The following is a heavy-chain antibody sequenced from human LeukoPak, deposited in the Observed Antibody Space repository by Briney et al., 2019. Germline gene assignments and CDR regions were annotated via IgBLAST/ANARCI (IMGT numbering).Heavy chain of an antibody. V-gene: IGHV4-59*01. D-gene: IGHD5-12*01. CDR2: IYYTGST. CDR3: AGGLRLEYLYDY. CDR1: GGSISTYY. J-gene: IGHJ4*02. Sequence: SETLSLTCTVSGGSISTYYWSWIRQPPGKGLEWIGYIYYTGSTSYNPSLKSRVTMSLDASKNQFSLELNSVTAADTAVYYCAGGLRLEYLYDYWGQGTLVTVAS.